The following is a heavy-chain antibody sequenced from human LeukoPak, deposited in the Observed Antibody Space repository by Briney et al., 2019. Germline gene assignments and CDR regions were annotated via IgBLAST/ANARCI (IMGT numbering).Heavy chain of an antibody. D-gene: IGHD3-10*01. CDR1: GFTFSSYS. CDR2: ISSSSSYI. J-gene: IGHJ6*03. Sequence: GGSLRLSCAASGFTFSSYSMNWVRQAPGKGLEWVSSISSSSSYIYYADSVKGRFTISRDNPKNPLYLQMNSLRAEDTAVYYCARRVDYYGSGSYYSSGYYYYYMDVWGKGTTVTVSS. V-gene: IGHV3-21*01. CDR3: ARRVDYYGSGSYYSSGYYYYYMDV.